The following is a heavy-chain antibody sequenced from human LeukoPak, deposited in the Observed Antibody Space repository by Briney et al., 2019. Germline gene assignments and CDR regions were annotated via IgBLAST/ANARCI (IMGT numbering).Heavy chain of an antibody. J-gene: IGHJ5*02. CDR2: LIPIFGTA. CDR3: ARGGDIVVVPAAERGWFDP. V-gene: IGHV1-69*13. CDR1: GGTFSSYA. D-gene: IGHD2-2*01. Sequence: SVKVSCKASGGTFSSYAISWVRQAPGQGLEWMGGLIPIFGTANYAQKFQGRVTITADESTSTAYMELSSLRSEDTAVYYCARGGDIVVVPAAERGWFDPWGQGTLVTVSS.